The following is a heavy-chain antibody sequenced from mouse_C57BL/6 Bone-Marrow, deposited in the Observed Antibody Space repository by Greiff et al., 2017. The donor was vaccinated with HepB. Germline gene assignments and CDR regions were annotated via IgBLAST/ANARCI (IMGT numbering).Heavy chain of an antibody. CDR3: ARWTGY. J-gene: IGHJ2*01. CDR1: GFTFSDYG. Sequence: EVHLVESGGGLVKPGGSLKLSCAASGFTFSDYGMHWVRQAPEKGLEWVAYISSGSSTIYYADTMKGRFTISRDNAKNTLFLQMTSLRSEDTAMYYCARWTGYWGQGTTLTVSS. CDR2: ISSGSSTI. V-gene: IGHV5-17*01.